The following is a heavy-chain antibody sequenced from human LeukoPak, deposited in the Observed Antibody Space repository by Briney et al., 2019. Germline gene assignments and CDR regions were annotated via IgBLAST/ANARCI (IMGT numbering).Heavy chain of an antibody. CDR3: ARDAYSSSWFYYMDV. Sequence: SVKVSCKASGGTFSSYAISWVRQAPGQGLEWMGGIIPIFGTANYAQKFQGRVTITTDESTSTAYMELRSLRSDDTAVYYCARDAYSSSWFYYMDVWGKGTTVTVSS. J-gene: IGHJ6*03. D-gene: IGHD6-13*01. CDR2: IIPIFGTA. CDR1: GGTFSSYA. V-gene: IGHV1-69*05.